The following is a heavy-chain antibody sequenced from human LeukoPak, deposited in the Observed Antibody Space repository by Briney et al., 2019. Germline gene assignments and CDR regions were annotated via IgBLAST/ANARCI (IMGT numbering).Heavy chain of an antibody. CDR2: IYYSGST. D-gene: IGHD6-6*01. V-gene: IGHV4-59*01. Sequence: SETLSLTCTVSGGSISSYYWSWIRQPPGKGLEWIGYIYYSGSTNYNPSLKSRVTISVDTSKNQFSLKLSSVTAADTAVYYCARGIAARPGRDWFDPWGQGTLVTVSS. J-gene: IGHJ5*02. CDR1: GGSISSYY. CDR3: ARGIAARPGRDWFDP.